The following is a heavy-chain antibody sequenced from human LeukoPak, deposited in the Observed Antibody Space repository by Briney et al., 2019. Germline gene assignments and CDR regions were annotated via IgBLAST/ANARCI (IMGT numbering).Heavy chain of an antibody. J-gene: IGHJ4*02. CDR2: ISGNGGST. V-gene: IGHV3-23*01. Sequence: GGSLRLSCAASGFTFNNYAMSWVRQAPGKGLEWVSVISGNGGSTYYRDSVKGRFTISRDNSKNTLYLQMNSLRAEDTAVYYCAKDGTATITFEYWGQGTLVTVSS. CDR3: AKDGTATITFEY. CDR1: GFTFNNYA. D-gene: IGHD1-1*01.